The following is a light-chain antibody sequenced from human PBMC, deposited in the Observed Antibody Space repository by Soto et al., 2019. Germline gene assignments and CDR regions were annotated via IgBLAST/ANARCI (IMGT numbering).Light chain of an antibody. J-gene: IGLJ2*01. CDR1: SSDIGDYKY. V-gene: IGLV2-14*03. Sequence: QSALTQPASVSGSPGQSITISCTGTSSDIGDYKYVSWYKQHPGKAPKLMIYDVSNRPSGVSNRFSGSKSGNTASLTISGLQAEDEAYYYCSSYTDSSFLIFGGGTKLTVL. CDR2: DVS. CDR3: SSYTDSSFLI.